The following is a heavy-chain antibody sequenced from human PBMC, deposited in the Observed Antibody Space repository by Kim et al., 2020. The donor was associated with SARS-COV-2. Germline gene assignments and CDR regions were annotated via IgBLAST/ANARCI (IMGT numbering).Heavy chain of an antibody. D-gene: IGHD2-8*02. J-gene: IGHJ4*02. CDR1: GFMFSSFG. CDR3: ATGCGTGFCFYPVH. V-gene: IGHV3-30*03. CDR2: VSHDGSDS. Sequence: GGSLRLSCEASGFMFSSFGMHWVRQTPGKGLEWVAVVSHDGSDSQYAHSVEGRFTISRDNSKRTLYLQMTSLRDEDTAVYYCATGCGTGFCFYPVHWGQGTLVSV.